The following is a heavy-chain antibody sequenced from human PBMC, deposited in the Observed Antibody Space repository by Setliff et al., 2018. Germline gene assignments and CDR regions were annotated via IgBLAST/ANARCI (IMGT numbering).Heavy chain of an antibody. D-gene: IGHD2-2*03. Sequence: SLRLSCAASGFTFSDYYMSWIRQAPGKGLEWASYITSSGTTTFYTDSVKGRFAISRDNARNSLYLQMNSLRVEDTAVYYCARDGYPGTSWGQGTLVTVS. CDR2: ITSSGTTT. CDR3: ARDGYPGTS. CDR1: GFTFSDYY. V-gene: IGHV3-11*01. J-gene: IGHJ5*02.